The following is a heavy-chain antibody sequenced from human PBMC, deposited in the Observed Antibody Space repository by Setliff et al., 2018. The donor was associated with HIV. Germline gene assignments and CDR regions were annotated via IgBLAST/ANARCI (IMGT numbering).Heavy chain of an antibody. V-gene: IGHV1-46*02. CDR2: INPSGGHT. Sequence: ASVKVSCKASGNTFNSYYMYWVRQAPGQGLEWMGIINPSGGHTDYAAQKFQGRVTMTRDTSTSTVYMELSSLTSEDTAVYYCARGGLGVVTSFDSWGPGTLVTVPS. J-gene: IGHJ4*02. CDR1: GNTFNSYY. D-gene: IGHD3-3*01. CDR3: ARGGLGVVTSFDS.